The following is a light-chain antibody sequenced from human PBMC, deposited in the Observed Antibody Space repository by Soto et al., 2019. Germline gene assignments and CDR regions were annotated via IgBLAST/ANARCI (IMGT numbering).Light chain of an antibody. CDR2: DVG. CDR3: CSYAGSYTYG. CDR1: SSDVGGYNY. J-gene: IGLJ1*01. V-gene: IGLV2-11*01. Sequence: SVLTQPRSVSGSHGQSVTISCTGTSSDVGGYNYVSWYQQHPGKAPRLMIYDVGKRPSGVPDRFSGSKSGNTASLTISGLQAEDESDYYCCSYAGSYTYGFGTGTKVTV.